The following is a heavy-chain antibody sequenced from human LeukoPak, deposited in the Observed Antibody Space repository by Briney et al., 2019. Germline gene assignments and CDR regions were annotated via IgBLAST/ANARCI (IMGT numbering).Heavy chain of an antibody. CDR1: GFTFSSYS. J-gene: IGHJ4*02. V-gene: IGHV3-21*01. Sequence: GGSPRLSCAASGFTFSSYSMSWVRQAPGKGLEWVSSITTSSTYISYADSVKGRFTISRDNAKKSLYLQMNSLRAEDTAVYYCARGKYSSGWDFDYWGQGTLVTVSS. D-gene: IGHD6-19*01. CDR2: ITTSSTYI. CDR3: ARGKYSSGWDFDY.